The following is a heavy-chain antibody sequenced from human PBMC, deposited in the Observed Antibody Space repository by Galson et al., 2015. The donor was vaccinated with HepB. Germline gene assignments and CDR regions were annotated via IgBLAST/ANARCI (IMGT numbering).Heavy chain of an antibody. CDR2: FDPEDGET. J-gene: IGHJ6*03. D-gene: IGHD2-2*01. CDR3: ARRGQIVPAAMIQTPGYYYYYYMDV. V-gene: IGHV1-24*01. CDR1: GYTLTELS. Sequence: SVKVSCKVSGYTLTELSMHWVRQAPGKGLEWMGGFDPEDGETIYAQKFQGRVTMTEDTSTDTAYMELSSLRSEDTAVYYCARRGQIVPAAMIQTPGYYYYYYMDVWGKGTTVTVSS.